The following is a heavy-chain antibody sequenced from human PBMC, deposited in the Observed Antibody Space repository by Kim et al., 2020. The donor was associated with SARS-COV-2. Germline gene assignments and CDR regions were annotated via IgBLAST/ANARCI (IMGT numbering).Heavy chain of an antibody. Sequence: TLSLTCAISGDSVSSNGAAWNWIRQSPSRGLEWLGRTYYRSKWYNEYGESVKSRVIINPDTSKNQVSLQLISVDSDDTAVYYCTRGWDAFGSASDLWGQGTMVTVSS. CDR1: GDSVSSNGAA. J-gene: IGHJ3*01. CDR3: TRGWDAFGSASDL. V-gene: IGHV6-1*01. D-gene: IGHD1-26*01. CDR2: TYYRSKWYN.